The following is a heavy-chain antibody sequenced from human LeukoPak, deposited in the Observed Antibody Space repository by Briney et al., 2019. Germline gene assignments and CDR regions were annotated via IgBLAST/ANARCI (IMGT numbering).Heavy chain of an antibody. J-gene: IGHJ4*02. CDR3: AKVTSGWYRGGFDY. D-gene: IGHD6-19*01. V-gene: IGHV3-23*01. CDR2: ISGSGGST. Sequence: GGSLRLSCSASGFTFSSYAMSWVRQAPGKGLEWVSAISGSGGSTYYADSVKGRFTISRDNSKNTLYLQMNSLRAEDTAVYYCAKVTSGWYRGGFDYWGQGTLVTVSS. CDR1: GFTFSSYA.